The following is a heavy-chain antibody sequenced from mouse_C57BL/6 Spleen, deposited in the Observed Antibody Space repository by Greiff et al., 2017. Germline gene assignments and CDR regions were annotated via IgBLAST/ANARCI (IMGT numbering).Heavy chain of an antibody. Sequence: VQLQQSGAELVRPGASVKLSCTASGFNIKDYYMHWVKQRPEQGLEWIGRIDPEDGDTEYAPKFQGKATMTADTSSNTAYLQLSSLTSEDTAVYYCTVYYGSSWDFDGWGTGTTVTVSS. V-gene: IGHV14-1*01. CDR3: TVYYGSSWDFDG. CDR1: GFNIKDYY. J-gene: IGHJ1*03. CDR2: IDPEDGDT. D-gene: IGHD1-1*01.